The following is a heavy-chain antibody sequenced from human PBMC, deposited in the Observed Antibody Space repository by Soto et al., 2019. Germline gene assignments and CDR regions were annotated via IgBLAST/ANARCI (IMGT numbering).Heavy chain of an antibody. CDR2: IIPICGTA. CDR1: GGTFSSYA. V-gene: IGHV1-69*12. J-gene: IGHJ4*02. CDR3: ATEGPNTPAAFDY. D-gene: IGHD2-2*02. Sequence: QVQLVQSGAEVKKPGSSVKVSCKASGGTFSSYAISWVRQATGQGIEWMGGIIPICGTANYAQKFQGRVTITADESTRTAYMELSSLRSQDTAVYYCATEGPNTPAAFDYWGQVTLVTVSS.